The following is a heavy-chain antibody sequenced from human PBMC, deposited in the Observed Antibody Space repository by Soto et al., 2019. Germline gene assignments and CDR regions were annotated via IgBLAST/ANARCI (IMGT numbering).Heavy chain of an antibody. V-gene: IGHV3-21*01. J-gene: IGHJ3*02. CDR1: GFFFPHYT. Sequence: WGPLRLSGVVSGFFFPHYTMTWVRQAPGKGLEWVSSISSSSSYIYYADSVKGRFTISRDNAKNSLYLQMNSLRAEDTAVYYCPSPGDSRAFDIRGQGTMVTLS. CDR2: ISSSSSYI. D-gene: IGHD2-21*02. CDR3: PSPGDSRAFDI.